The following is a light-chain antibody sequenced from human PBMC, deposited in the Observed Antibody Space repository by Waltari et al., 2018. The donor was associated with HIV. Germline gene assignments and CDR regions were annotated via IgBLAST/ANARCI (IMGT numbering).Light chain of an antibody. CDR1: SSDVGGHNS. V-gene: IGLV2-14*03. J-gene: IGLJ2*01. CDR2: DVS. Sequence: QSALTQPASVSGSLGQSITISCTGTSSDVGGHNSVSWYQQHPGNAPKLLISDVSNRRSGVSNRFPGSKSGNTASLTISGLQAEDEADYCCSSYTANSRIFGGGTRLTVL. CDR3: SSYTANSRI.